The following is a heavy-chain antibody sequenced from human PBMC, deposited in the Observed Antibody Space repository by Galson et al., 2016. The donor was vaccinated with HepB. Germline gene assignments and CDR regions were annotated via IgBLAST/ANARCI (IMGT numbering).Heavy chain of an antibody. D-gene: IGHD6-19*01. Sequence: SLRLSCAASGFNFITTWMHWVRQSPRKGLVWVSRINGDGRITNYADSVRGRFTISRDNAKNTLYLQMNSLRAEDTAMYFCTRDLATVADTWFDPWGQGTLVTVSS. J-gene: IGHJ5*02. V-gene: IGHV3-74*01. CDR2: INGDGRIT. CDR3: TRDLATVADTWFDP. CDR1: GFNFITTW.